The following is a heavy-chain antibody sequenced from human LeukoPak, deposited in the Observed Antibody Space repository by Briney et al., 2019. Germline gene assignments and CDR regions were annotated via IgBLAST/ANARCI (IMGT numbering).Heavy chain of an antibody. CDR3: ARAHSSGWPHMFDP. Sequence: PSETLSLTCTVSGGSISTYSWTWIRQPPGKGLEWIGNIYYSGSTNYNPSLKSRVTISIDTSKNQSSLKVSSVTAADTAVYYCARAHSSGWPHMFDPWGQGTLVTVSS. CDR1: GGSISTYS. CDR2: IYYSGST. V-gene: IGHV4-59*01. D-gene: IGHD6-19*01. J-gene: IGHJ5*02.